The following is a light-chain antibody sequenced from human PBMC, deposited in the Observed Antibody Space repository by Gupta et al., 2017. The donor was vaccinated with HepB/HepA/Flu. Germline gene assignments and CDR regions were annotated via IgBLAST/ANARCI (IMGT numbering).Light chain of an antibody. Sequence: VMTQSPATLSVSPGETVTLSCRASQSVSVHVAWYQQKPGQAPRLLIYGASTRATGIPARFSGSGSGTDFTLTIDSLQSEDFAVYDCQQEDSWPPSFGQGSKVEIK. V-gene: IGKV3-15*01. CDR2: GAS. J-gene: IGKJ2*01. CDR3: QQEDSWPPS. CDR1: QSVSVH.